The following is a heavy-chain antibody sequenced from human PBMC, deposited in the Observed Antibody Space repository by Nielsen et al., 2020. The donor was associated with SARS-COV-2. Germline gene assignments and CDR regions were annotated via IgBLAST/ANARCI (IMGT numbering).Heavy chain of an antibody. V-gene: IGHV4-34*01. CDR3: ARFTTVVTQGFDY. CDR2: INHSGST. D-gene: IGHD4-23*01. Sequence: SETLSLTCAVYGGSFSGYYWSWIRQPPGKGLEWIGEINHSGSTNYNPSLKSRVTISVDTSKNQFSLKMNSVTAADTAVYYCARFTTVVTQGFDYWGQGTLVTVSS. CDR1: GGSFSGYY. J-gene: IGHJ4*02.